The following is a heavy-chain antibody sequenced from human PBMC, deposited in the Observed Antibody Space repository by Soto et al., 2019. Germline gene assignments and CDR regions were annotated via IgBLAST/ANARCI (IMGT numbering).Heavy chain of an antibody. Sequence: ASVKVSCKASGYTFTNYGISWVRQAPGQGLEWMGWISAYNGNTNYAQKLQGRVTMTTDTSTSTAYMELRSLRSDDTAVYYCARDPRPYYDFWSGYPGPTPAYGMDVWGQGATVTVS. CDR1: GYTFTNYG. CDR3: ARDPRPYYDFWSGYPGPTPAYGMDV. D-gene: IGHD3-3*01. J-gene: IGHJ6*02. V-gene: IGHV1-18*01. CDR2: ISAYNGNT.